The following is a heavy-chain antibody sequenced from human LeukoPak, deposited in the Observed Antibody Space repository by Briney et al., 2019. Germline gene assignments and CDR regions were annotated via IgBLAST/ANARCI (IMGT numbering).Heavy chain of an antibody. D-gene: IGHD2-15*01. CDR3: ARDRGYCSGGSCYSGFYY. CDR1: GFTFSSYW. CDR2: IYSGGST. J-gene: IGHJ4*02. Sequence: GGSLRLSCVASGFTFSSYWMHWVRQAPGKGLEWVSVIYSGGSTYYADSVKGRFTISRDNSKNTLYLQMNSLRAEDTAVYYCARDRGYCSGGSCYSGFYYWGQGTLVTVSS. V-gene: IGHV3-66*01.